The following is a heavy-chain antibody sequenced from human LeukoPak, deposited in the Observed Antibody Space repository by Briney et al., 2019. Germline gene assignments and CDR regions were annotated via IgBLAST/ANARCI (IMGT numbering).Heavy chain of an antibody. CDR3: ARDNVAGPGSGFYFDL. CDR2: IYYSGST. CDR1: GGSISSSSYY. Sequence: SETLSLTCTVSGGSISSSSYYWGWIRQPPGKGLEWIGSIYYSGSTYYNPSLKSRVTISVDTSKSQFSLKLSFVTAADTAVYYCARDNVAGPGSGFYFDLWGRGTLVSVSS. J-gene: IGHJ2*01. V-gene: IGHV4-39*07. D-gene: IGHD6-19*01.